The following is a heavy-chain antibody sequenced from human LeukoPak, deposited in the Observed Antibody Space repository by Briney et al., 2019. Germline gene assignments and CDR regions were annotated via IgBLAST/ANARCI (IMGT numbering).Heavy chain of an antibody. V-gene: IGHV1-2*02. CDR2: INPNSGGT. D-gene: IGHD5-18*01. J-gene: IGHJ5*02. CDR3: AREGSGYSYGRGSWFDP. CDR1: GYTFTGYY. Sequence: ASVKVSCKASGYTFTGYYMHWVRQAPGQGLEWMGWINPNSGGTNYAQKFQGRVTMTRDTSISTAYMELSRLGSDDTAVYYCAREGSGYSYGRGSWFDPWGQGTLVTVSS.